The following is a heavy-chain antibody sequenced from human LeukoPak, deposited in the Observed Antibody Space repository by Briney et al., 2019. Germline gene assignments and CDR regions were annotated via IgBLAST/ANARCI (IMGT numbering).Heavy chain of an antibody. CDR3: ARHDVDTAMVGGYYYMDV. D-gene: IGHD5-18*01. Sequence: GESLKISCKGSGYSFTSYWIGWARQMPGKGLEWMGIIYPGDSDTRYSPSFQGQVTFSADKSISTAYLQWSSLKASDTAMYYCARHDVDTAMVGGYYYMDVWGKGTTVTVSS. CDR2: IYPGDSDT. V-gene: IGHV5-51*01. J-gene: IGHJ6*03. CDR1: GYSFTSYW.